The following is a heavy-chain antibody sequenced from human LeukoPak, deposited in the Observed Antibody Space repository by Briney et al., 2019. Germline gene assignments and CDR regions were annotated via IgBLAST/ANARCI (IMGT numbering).Heavy chain of an antibody. CDR2: IKQDGRER. V-gene: IGHV3-7*01. CDR1: GFTLSSFW. Sequence: PGGSLRLSCATSGFTLSSFWMSWVRQTPGKGLKWGANIKQDGRERYYVDSVKGRFTISRDNAKNSLFLQMNSLRAEDTAVYYCASLPGGRTAALEFDLRGRGTLVTVSS. J-gene: IGHJ2*01. D-gene: IGHD6-13*01. CDR3: ASLPGGRTAALEFDL.